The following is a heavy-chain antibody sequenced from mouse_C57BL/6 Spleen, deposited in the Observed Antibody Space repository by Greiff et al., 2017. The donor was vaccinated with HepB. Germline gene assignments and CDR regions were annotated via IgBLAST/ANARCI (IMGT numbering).Heavy chain of an antibody. CDR3: ARQITTVVAFDY. Sequence: DVQLVESGGGLVKPGGSLKLSCAASGFTFSSYTMSWVRQTPEKRLEWVATISGGGGNTYYPDSVKGRFTISRDNAKNTLYLQMSSLRSEDTALYYCARQITTVVAFDYWGQGTTLTVSS. D-gene: IGHD1-1*01. J-gene: IGHJ2*01. CDR1: GFTFSSYT. V-gene: IGHV5-9*01. CDR2: ISGGGGNT.